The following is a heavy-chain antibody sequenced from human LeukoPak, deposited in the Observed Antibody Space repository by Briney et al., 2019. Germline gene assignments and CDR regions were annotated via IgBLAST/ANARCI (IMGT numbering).Heavy chain of an antibody. CDR2: ISYDGSNK. CDR3: ARDPYCSSTSCYLGYFDF. J-gene: IGHJ4*02. V-gene: IGHV3-30*14. D-gene: IGHD2-2*01. CDR1: GFTFSSYA. Sequence: GGSLRLSWAASGFTFSSYAMPWVRKAPGKGLEGLEVISYDGSNKYYADSVKGRFTISRDNSKNTLYLHMNSLRTEDTAVYFCARDPYCSSTSCYLGYFDFWGQGTLVTVSS.